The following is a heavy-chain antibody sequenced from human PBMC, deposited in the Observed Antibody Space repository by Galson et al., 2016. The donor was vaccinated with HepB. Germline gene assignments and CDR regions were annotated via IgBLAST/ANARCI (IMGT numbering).Heavy chain of an antibody. CDR3: AKCYGPGTYYDPYHFDS. V-gene: IGHV3-23*01. Sequence: SLRLSCAASGFTFANHAMTWVRQAPGKGLEWVSVISGSGGKTYYADSVKGRFTISRDNSRNKVDLQMDSLRAEDTALYFCAKCYGPGTYYDPYHFDSWGQGTLVTVSS. D-gene: IGHD3-10*01. CDR1: GFTFANHA. CDR2: ISGSGGKT. J-gene: IGHJ4*02.